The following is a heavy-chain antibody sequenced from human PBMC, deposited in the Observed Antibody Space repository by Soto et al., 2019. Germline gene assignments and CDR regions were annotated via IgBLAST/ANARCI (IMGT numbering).Heavy chain of an antibody. CDR3: ARGSGTPFSSSWYLATIGVDY. J-gene: IGHJ4*02. D-gene: IGHD6-13*01. V-gene: IGHV1-8*01. CDR2: MNPNSGNT. CDR1: GYTFTSYD. Sequence: RASVKVSCKASGYTFTSYDINWVRQATGQGLEWMGWMNPNSGNTGYAQKFQGRVTMTRNTSISTAYMELSSLRSEDTAVYYCARGSGTPFSSSWYLATIGVDYWGQGTLVTVSS.